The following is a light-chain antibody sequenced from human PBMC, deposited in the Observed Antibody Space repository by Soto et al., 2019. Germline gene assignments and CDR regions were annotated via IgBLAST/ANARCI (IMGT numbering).Light chain of an antibody. V-gene: IGLV1-40*01. CDR1: SSNIGAGYD. J-gene: IGLJ7*01. CDR3: QSYDSSLTASV. Sequence: QSVLTQPPSVSGAPGQRVTISCTGNSSNIGAGYDVHWYQQLPGTAPKLLIYGVTNRPSGVPDRFSGSKSGTSASLAITGLQAEDEADYYCQSYDSSLTASVFGGGTQRTVL. CDR2: GVT.